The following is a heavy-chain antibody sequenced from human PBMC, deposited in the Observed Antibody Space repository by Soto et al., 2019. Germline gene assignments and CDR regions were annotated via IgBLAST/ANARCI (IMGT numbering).Heavy chain of an antibody. CDR2: IYYSGST. J-gene: IGHJ4*02. D-gene: IGHD3-22*01. V-gene: IGHV4-59*01. CDR3: AALEYYDSSGYYPFDY. Sequence: SETLSLTCTVSGGSISSYYWSWIRQPPGKGLEWIGYIYYSGSTNYDPSLKSRVTISVDTSKNQFSLKLSSVTAADTAVYYCAALEYYDSSGYYPFDYWGQGTLVTVSS. CDR1: GGSISSYY.